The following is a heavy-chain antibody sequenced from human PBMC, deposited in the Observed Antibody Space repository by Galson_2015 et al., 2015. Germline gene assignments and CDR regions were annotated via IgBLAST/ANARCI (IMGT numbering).Heavy chain of an antibody. J-gene: IGHJ4*02. Sequence: SLRLSCAASGFTFSSYAMSWVRQAPGKGLEWVSAISGSGGSTYYADSVKGRFTISRENAKNSMYLQLNSLRVGDTAVYYCARAIGYSGSRGPYYFDYWGQGSLVTVSP. CDR3: ARAIGYSGSRGPYYFDY. D-gene: IGHD5-12*01. CDR2: ISGSGGST. CDR1: GFTFSSYA. V-gene: IGHV3-23*01.